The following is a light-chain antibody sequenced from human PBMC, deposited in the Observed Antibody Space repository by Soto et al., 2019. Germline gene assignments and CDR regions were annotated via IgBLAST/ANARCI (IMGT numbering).Light chain of an antibody. CDR2: EVS. Sequence: QSALTQPASVSGSPGQSITISCTGNSSDVGAYNYVSWYQQHPGKAPKLIIYEVSNRPSGVSNRFSGSKSGNTASLTISGLQAEDEADYYCSSYITSSTLFGGGTKVTVL. J-gene: IGLJ3*02. CDR3: SSYITSSTL. V-gene: IGLV2-14*01. CDR1: SSDVGAYNY.